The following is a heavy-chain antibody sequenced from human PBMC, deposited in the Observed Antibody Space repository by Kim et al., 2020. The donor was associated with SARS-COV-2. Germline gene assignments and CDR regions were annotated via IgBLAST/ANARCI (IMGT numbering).Heavy chain of an antibody. J-gene: IGHJ4*02. CDR2: INARSTST. CDR3: VRGDYRDY. CDR1: GFTFSSFT. D-gene: IGHD2-21*01. V-gene: IGHV3-21*01. Sequence: GGSLRLSCAASGFTFSSFTMNWVRQPPGKGLEWLSSINARSTSTYYAGSVKGRFTISRDNAKNSLYLQMNSLGAEDTAVYYCVRGDYRDYWGQGALVTVSS.